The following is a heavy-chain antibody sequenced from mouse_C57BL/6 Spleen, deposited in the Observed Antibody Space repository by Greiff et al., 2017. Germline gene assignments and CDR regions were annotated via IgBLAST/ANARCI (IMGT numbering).Heavy chain of an antibody. J-gene: IGHJ4*01. CDR2: ISYDGSN. D-gene: IGHD2-3*01. CDR3: ARDDGYYDAMDY. V-gene: IGHV3-6*01. CDR1: GYSITSGYY. Sequence: DVQLQESGPGLVKPSQSLSLTCSVTGYSITSGYYWNWIRQFPGNKLEWMGYISYDGSNNYNPSLKNRISITRDTSKNQFFLKLNSVTTEDTATYYCARDDGYYDAMDYWGQGTSVTVSS.